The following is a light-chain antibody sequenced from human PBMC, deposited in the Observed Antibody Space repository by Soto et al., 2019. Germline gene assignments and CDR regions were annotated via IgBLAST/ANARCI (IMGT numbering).Light chain of an antibody. CDR2: DVN. Sequence: QSALTQPPSASGSPGQSVTISCTGTPSDVGGSNSVSWYQQHPGKAPTLMIYDVNKRPSGVPDRFSGSKSGNTASLTVSGLQDADEAYYFCSSYAPSDVVFGGGTKLTVL. CDR3: SSYAPSDVV. CDR1: PSDVGGSNS. J-gene: IGLJ2*01. V-gene: IGLV2-8*01.